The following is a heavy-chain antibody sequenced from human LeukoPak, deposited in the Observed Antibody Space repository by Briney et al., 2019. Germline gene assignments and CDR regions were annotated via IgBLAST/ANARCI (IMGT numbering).Heavy chain of an antibody. J-gene: IGHJ4*02. V-gene: IGHV1-2*02. CDR2: TYPNSGGA. CDR1: GYIFTDYY. Sequence: ASVKVSCKASGYIFTDYYIHWVRQAPGQGLEWMGSTYPNSGGANFAQDFQGRVTLTRDTSSSTAYLELTRLRSDDTAVYYCAREGKIVGASFDYWGQGTLVTVSS. CDR3: AREGKIVGASFDY. D-gene: IGHD1-26*01.